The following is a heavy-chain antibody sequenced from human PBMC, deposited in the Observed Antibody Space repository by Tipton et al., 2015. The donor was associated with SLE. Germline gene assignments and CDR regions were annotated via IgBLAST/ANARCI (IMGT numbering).Heavy chain of an antibody. CDR3: ARLGEDDILAGSYIDY. D-gene: IGHD3-9*01. V-gene: IGHV3-21*01. CDR2: ISSSSTYI. CDR1: GFTFSRYD. Sequence: GSLRLSCAASGFTFSRYDMNWVRQAPGKGLEWVSSISSSSTYIYSADSLKGRFTISRDNAENSLYLHMNSLRAEDSAVYYCARLGEDDILAGSYIDYWGQGTLVTVSS. J-gene: IGHJ4*02.